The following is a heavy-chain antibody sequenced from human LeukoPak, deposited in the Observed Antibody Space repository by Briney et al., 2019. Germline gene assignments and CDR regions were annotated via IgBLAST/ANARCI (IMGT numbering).Heavy chain of an antibody. V-gene: IGHV1-69*05. CDR2: IIPIFGTA. D-gene: IGHD3-3*01. J-gene: IGHJ6*03. CDR1: GGTFSSYA. CDR3: ARNRKYDFWSGYSFHMDV. Sequence: SVKVSCKASGGTFSSYAISWVRQAPGQGLEWMGGIIPIFGTANYAQKFQGRVTITTDESTSTAYMELSSLRSEDTAVYYCARNRKYDFWSGYSFHMDVRGKGTTVTVSS.